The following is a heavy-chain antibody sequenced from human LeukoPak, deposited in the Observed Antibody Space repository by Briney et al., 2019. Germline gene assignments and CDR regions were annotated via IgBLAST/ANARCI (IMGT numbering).Heavy chain of an antibody. D-gene: IGHD3-9*01. CDR2: IYYSGGT. CDR1: GDSISSRSYY. CDR3: ARDKKDDILTGYYYFDY. J-gene: IGHJ4*02. Sequence: PSETLSLTCTVSGDSISSRSYYWGWIRQPPGKGLEWIGYIYYSGGTNYNPSLKSRVTISVDTSKDQFSLKLSSVTAADTAVYYCARDKKDDILTGYYYFDYWGQGTLVTVSS. V-gene: IGHV4-61*01.